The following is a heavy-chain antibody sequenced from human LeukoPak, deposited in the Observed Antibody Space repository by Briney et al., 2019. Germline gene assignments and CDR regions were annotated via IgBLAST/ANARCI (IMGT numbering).Heavy chain of an antibody. CDR1: GYTFTGYY. J-gene: IGHJ4*02. CDR3: AREARSGWSYYFDY. CDR2: INPNSGGT. Sequence: GASVKVSCKASGYTFTGYYMHWVRQAPGQGLEWMGWINPNSGGTNYAQKIQGRVTMTRDTSISTAYMELSRLRSDDTAVYYCAREARSGWSYYFDYWGQGTLVTVSS. V-gene: IGHV1-2*02. D-gene: IGHD6-19*01.